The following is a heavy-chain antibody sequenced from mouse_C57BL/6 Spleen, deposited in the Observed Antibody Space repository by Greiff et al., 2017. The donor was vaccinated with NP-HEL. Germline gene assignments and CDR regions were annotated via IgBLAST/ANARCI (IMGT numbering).Heavy chain of an antibody. J-gene: IGHJ2*01. CDR2: IHPNSGST. CDR1: GYTFTSYW. V-gene: IGHV1-64*01. CDR3: ARENFTTVVEG. D-gene: IGHD1-1*01. Sequence: QVQLKQPGAELVKPGASVKLSCKASGYTFTSYWMHWVKQRPGQGLEWIGMIHPNSGSTNYNEKFKSKATLTVDKSSSTAYMQLSSLTSEDSAVYYCARENFTTVVEGWGQGTTLTVSS.